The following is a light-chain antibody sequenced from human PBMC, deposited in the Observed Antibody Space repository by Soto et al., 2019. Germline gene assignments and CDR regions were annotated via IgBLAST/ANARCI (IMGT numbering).Light chain of an antibody. J-gene: IGKJ1*01. Sequence: EIVMTQSPATLSVSPGERATLSCRASQNVGNNLVWYQQKPGQAPRLLIYGAFTRAAGIPDRFSGSGSGTEFTLTISGLQSDDFAVYYCQQFNIWPSWTFGQGTKVGIK. CDR1: QNVGNN. CDR3: QQFNIWPSWT. CDR2: GAF. V-gene: IGKV3-15*01.